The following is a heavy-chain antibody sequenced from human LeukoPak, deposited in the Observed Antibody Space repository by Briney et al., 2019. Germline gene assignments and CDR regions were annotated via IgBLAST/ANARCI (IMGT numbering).Heavy chain of an antibody. V-gene: IGHV3-9*01. Sequence: GGSLRLSCAASGFTFDDYAMHWVRQAPGKGLEWVSGISWNSGSIGYADSVKGRFTISRDNAKNSLYLQMNSLRAGDTALYYCAKELPYGDYVFDYWGQGTLVTVSS. CDR2: ISWNSGSI. CDR1: GFTFDDYA. D-gene: IGHD4-17*01. J-gene: IGHJ4*02. CDR3: AKELPYGDYVFDY.